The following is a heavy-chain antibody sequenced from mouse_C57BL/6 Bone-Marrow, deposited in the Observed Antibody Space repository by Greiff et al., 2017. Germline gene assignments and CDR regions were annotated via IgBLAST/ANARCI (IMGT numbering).Heavy chain of an antibody. V-gene: IGHV5-4*03. CDR1: GFTFSSYA. J-gene: IGHJ2*01. CDR2: ISDGGSYT. Sequence: EVKLVASGGGLVKPGGSLKLSCAASGFTFSSYAMSWVRQTPEKRLEWVATISDGGSYTYYPDNVKGRFTISRDNAKNNLYLQMSHLKSEDTAMYYCARVRFDYWGQGTTLTVSS. CDR3: ARVRFDY.